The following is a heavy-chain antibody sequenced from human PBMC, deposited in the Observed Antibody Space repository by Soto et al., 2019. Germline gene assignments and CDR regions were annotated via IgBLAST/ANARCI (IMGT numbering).Heavy chain of an antibody. V-gene: IGHV3-48*03. CDR3: ARDIVASRIGYFDY. CDR1: GFTFSSYE. J-gene: IGHJ4*02. CDR2: ISSSGSTI. Sequence: PVGSLRLSCAASGFTFSSYEMNWVRQAPGKGLEWVSYISSSGSTIYYADSVKGRFTISRDNAKNSLYLQMNSLRAEDTAVYYCARDIVASRIGYFDYWGQGTLVTVSS. D-gene: IGHD5-12*01.